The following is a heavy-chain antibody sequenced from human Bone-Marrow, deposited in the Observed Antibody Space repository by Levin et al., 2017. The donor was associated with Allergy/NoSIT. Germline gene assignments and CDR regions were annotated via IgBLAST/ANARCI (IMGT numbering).Heavy chain of an antibody. Sequence: KISCKASGGTFSSYAISWVRQAPGQGLEWMGGIIPIFGTANYAQKFQGRVTITADKSTSTAYMELSSLRSEDTAVYYCARDWVCSGGSCTSFDYWGQGTLVTVSS. J-gene: IGHJ4*02. V-gene: IGHV1-69*06. D-gene: IGHD2-15*01. CDR2: IIPIFGTA. CDR3: ARDWVCSGGSCTSFDY. CDR1: GGTFSSYA.